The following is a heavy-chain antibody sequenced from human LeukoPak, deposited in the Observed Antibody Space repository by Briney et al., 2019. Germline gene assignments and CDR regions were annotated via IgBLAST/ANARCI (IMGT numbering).Heavy chain of an antibody. V-gene: IGHV1-2*02. CDR3: ARVYGYYYAEYGQH. J-gene: IGHJ1*01. D-gene: IGHD3-22*01. Sequence: ASVKVSCKASGYTFTGYYMHWVRQAPGQGLEWMGLINPNSGGTNYAQKFQGRVTMTRDTSISTAYMELSRLRTDDTAVYYCARVYGYYYAEYGQHWGQGTPVTVSS. CDR2: INPNSGGT. CDR1: GYTFTGYY.